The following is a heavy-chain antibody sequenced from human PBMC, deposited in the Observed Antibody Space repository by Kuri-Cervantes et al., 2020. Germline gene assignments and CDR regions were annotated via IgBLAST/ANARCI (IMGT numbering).Heavy chain of an antibody. CDR3: ARGEGSSWDLRFYYYYYMDV. V-gene: IGHV3-7*01. J-gene: IGHJ6*03. CDR1: GFTFSSYW. D-gene: IGHD6-13*01. Sequence: GGSLRLSCAASGFTFSSYWMSWVRQAPGKGLEWVANIKQDGSEKYYVDSVEGRFTISRDNAKNSLYLQMNSLRAEDTAVYYCARGEGSSWDLRFYYYYYMDVWGKGTTVTVSS. CDR2: IKQDGSEK.